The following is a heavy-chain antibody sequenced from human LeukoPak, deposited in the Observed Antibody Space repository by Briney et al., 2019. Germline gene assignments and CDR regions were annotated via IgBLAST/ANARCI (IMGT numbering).Heavy chain of an antibody. CDR2: ISWNSGSI. Sequence: QPGGSLRLSCAASGFTFDDYAMHWVRQAPGKGLEWVSGISWNSGSIGYADSVKGRFTISRDNAKNSLYLQMNSLRAEDTALYYCAKGSHNDILTGHLDWYFDLWGRGTLVTVSS. CDR1: GFTFDDYA. V-gene: IGHV3-9*01. J-gene: IGHJ2*01. D-gene: IGHD3-9*01. CDR3: AKGSHNDILTGHLDWYFDL.